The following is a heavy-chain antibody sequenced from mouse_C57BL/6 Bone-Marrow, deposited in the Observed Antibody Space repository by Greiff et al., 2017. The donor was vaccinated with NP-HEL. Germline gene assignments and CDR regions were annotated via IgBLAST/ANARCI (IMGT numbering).Heavy chain of an antibody. J-gene: IGHJ3*01. CDR2: ISYDGSN. CDR3: ARNYGSSQAWVAY. D-gene: IGHD1-1*01. CDR1: GYSITCGYY. Sequence: EVQLQESGPGLVKPSQSLSLTCSVTGYSITCGYYWNWFRQFPGNKLEWMGYISYDGSNHYNPSLKNRSSITRDTSKNQFFLKVNSVTTEDTATYFCARNYGSSQAWVAYWGQGTLVTVSA. V-gene: IGHV3-6*01.